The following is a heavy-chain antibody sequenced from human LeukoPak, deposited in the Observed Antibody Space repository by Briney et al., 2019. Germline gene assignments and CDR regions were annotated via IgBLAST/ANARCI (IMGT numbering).Heavy chain of an antibody. V-gene: IGHV4-30-4*01. CDR1: GGSISSGDYY. CDR2: IYYSGST. CDR3: ASRGAVGAAAGSKGAFDI. D-gene: IGHD6-13*01. Sequence: SQSLSLTCTVSGGSISSGDYYWSWIRQPPGKGLVWIGYIYYSGSTYYNPSLKSRVTISVDTSKNQFSLKLSSVTAADTAVYCCASRGAVGAAAGSKGAFDIWGQGTMVTVSS. J-gene: IGHJ3*02.